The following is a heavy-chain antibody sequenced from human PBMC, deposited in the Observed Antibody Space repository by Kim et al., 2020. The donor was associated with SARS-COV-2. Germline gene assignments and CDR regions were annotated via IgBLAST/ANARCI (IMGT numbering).Heavy chain of an antibody. V-gene: IGHV3-74*01. J-gene: IGHJ5*02. CDR1: GFTFSSYW. D-gene: IGHD6-19*01. CDR2: INSDGSST. CDR3: ARDVAAVAGIRRGRFDP. Sequence: GGSLRLSCAASGFTFSSYWMHWVRQAPGKGLVWVSRINSDGSSTSYADSVKGRFTISRDNAKNTLYLQMNSLRAEDTAVYYCARDVAAVAGIRRGRFDPWGQGTLVTVSS.